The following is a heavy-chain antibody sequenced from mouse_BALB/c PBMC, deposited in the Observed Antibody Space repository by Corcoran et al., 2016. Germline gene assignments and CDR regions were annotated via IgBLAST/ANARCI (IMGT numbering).Heavy chain of an antibody. V-gene: IGHV8-8*01. Sequence: QVALTDSCPGIFNPSQTLSLTCSFSGFSLSTSVLGVGWLRQPSGTGLVWLAHIWWDDDKYYNPSLKSHLTISKDTSRNQVFLKITSVDTAATATYYCARRSTYGYAMDYWSQGSAVTVSS. CDR2: IWWDDDK. CDR1: GFSLSTSVLG. D-gene: IGHD1-1*01. CDR3: ARRSTYGYAMDY. J-gene: IGHJ4*01.